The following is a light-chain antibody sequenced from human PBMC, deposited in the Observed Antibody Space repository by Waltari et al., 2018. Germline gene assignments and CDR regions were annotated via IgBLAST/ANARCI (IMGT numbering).Light chain of an antibody. J-gene: IGLJ3*02. CDR2: RNN. V-gene: IGLV1-47*01. Sequence: QSMLTQPPSASGTPGQRVTISCSGLSSNIGSNYVYWYQQLPGTAPKLLIYRNNQRPSGVPDRFSGSKSGTSASLAISGLRSEDEADYYCATWDDSLSGWVFGGGTKLTVL. CDR3: ATWDDSLSGWV. CDR1: SSNIGSNY.